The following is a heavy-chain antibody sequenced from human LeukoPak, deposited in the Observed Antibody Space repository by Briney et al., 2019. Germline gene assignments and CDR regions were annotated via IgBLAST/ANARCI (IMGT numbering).Heavy chain of an antibody. V-gene: IGHV4-39*07. CDR2: IYYSGST. Sequence: SETLSLTCTVSGGSISSSSYYWGWIRQPPGKGLEWIGSIYYSGSTYYNPSLKSRVTISVDTSKSQFSLKLSSVTAADTAVYYCARDRGGPSWFDPWGQGTLVTVSS. CDR3: ARDRGGPSWFDP. CDR1: GGSISSSSYY. J-gene: IGHJ5*02. D-gene: IGHD3-10*01.